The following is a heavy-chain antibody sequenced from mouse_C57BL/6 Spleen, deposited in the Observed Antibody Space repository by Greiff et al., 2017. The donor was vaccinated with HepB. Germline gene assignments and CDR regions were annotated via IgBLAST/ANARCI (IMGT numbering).Heavy chain of an antibody. Sequence: QVQLQQPGAELVRPGSSVKLSCKASGYTFTSYWMDWVKQRPGQGLEWIGNIYPSDSETHYNQKFKDKATLTVDKSSSTAYMQLSSLTSGDSAVYDCARGGDDYDVAGFAYWGQGTLVTVSA. CDR3: ARGGDDYDVAGFAY. CDR1: GYTFTSYW. D-gene: IGHD2-4*01. CDR2: IYPSDSET. J-gene: IGHJ3*01. V-gene: IGHV1-61*01.